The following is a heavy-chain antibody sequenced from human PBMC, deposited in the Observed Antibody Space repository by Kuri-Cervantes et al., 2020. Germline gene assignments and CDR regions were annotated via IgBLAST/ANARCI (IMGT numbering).Heavy chain of an antibody. V-gene: IGHV3-7*01. CDR3: AREGDIVVVVAATPFDY. J-gene: IGHJ4*02. CDR2: IKQDGSEK. CDR1: GFTFSSYW. D-gene: IGHD2-15*01. Sequence: GGSLRLSCAASGFTFSSYWMTWVRQAPGKGLEWVANIKQDGSEKYYVDSVRGRFTISRDNAKTSLYLQMNSLRAEDTAVYYCAREGDIVVVVAATPFDYWGQGTLVTVSS.